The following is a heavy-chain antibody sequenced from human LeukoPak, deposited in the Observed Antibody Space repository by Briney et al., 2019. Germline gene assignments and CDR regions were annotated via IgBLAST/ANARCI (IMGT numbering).Heavy chain of an antibody. CDR2: ISSSGST. D-gene: IGHD3-22*01. CDR1: GDSISSGDYY. J-gene: IGHJ5*02. V-gene: IGHV4-61*02. Sequence: SETLSLTCTVSGDSISSGDYYWSWIRQPAGKGLEWIGRISSSGSTNYNPSLKSRVTISVDTSKNQFSLKLSSVTAADTAVYYCARDPAYYYDSSGYGAFDPWGQGTLVTVSS. CDR3: ARDPAYYYDSSGYGAFDP.